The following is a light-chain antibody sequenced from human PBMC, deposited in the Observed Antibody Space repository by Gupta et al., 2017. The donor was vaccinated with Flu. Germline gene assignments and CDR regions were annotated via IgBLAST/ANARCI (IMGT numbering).Light chain of an antibody. V-gene: IGKV3-15*01. Sequence: ERSTLACPASQRVGSNLARYQPKPGQPPRLLISGASNRATGIAARFSGSGSGTHFTLTISSLQSEDFGVYYCQQYNNWPPPTFGGGTKVEIK. CDR2: GAS. CDR3: QQYNNWPPPT. J-gene: IGKJ4*01. CDR1: QRVGSN.